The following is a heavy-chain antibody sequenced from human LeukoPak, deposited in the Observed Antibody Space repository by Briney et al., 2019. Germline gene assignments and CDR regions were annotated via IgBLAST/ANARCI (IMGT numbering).Heavy chain of an antibody. V-gene: IGHV3-30-3*01. CDR2: ISYDGSNK. J-gene: IGHJ6*03. CDR3: AAGVDTAMVTGPSSARIDYYYYYYMDV. D-gene: IGHD5-18*01. Sequence: GGSLRLSCAASGFTFSNYAMHWVRQAPGKGLEWVAVISYDGSNKYYADSVKGRFTISRDNSKNTLYLQMNSLRSEDTAVYYCAAGVDTAMVTGPSSARIDYYYYYYMDVWGKGTTVTVSS. CDR1: GFTFSNYA.